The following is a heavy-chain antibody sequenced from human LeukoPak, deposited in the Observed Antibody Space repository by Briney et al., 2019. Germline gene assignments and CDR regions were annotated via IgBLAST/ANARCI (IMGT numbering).Heavy chain of an antibody. D-gene: IGHD3/OR15-3a*01. Sequence: GESLKISCQGSGYSFTTYWIGWVRQMPGKGLEWVGVIYPGDSDTRYSPSFQGQVTISADKSISTAYLQWSSLKASDTAMYYCARRGLGYYFDYWGQGSLVTVSS. CDR1: GYSFTTYW. CDR2: IYPGDSDT. V-gene: IGHV5-51*01. CDR3: ARRGLGYYFDY. J-gene: IGHJ4*02.